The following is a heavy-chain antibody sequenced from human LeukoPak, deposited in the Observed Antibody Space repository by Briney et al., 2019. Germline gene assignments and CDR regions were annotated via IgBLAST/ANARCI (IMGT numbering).Heavy chain of an antibody. V-gene: IGHV3-23*01. CDR2: ISGDGGTT. J-gene: IGHJ4*02. CDR3: ANQYPG. CDR1: GFTFSTHA. Sequence: GGSLRLSCAASGFTFSTHAMAWVRQAPGKGLDWVSAISGDGGTTYYADSVKGRFSISRDNSKNTLYLQMNSLRAEDTAVYYCANQYPGWGQGTLVTVSS. D-gene: IGHD4-11*01.